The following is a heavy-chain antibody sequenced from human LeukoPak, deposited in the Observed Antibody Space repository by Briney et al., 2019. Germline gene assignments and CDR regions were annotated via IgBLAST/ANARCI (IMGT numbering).Heavy chain of an antibody. J-gene: IGHJ3*02. CDR2: ISSSGSTI. V-gene: IGHV3-11*04. CDR3: ARELGYCTNGVCSRAFDI. CDR1: GFTFSDYY. Sequence: SGGSLRLSCAVSGFTFSDYYMSWIRQAPGKGLEWVSYISSSGSTIYYADSVKGRFTISRDNAKNSLYLQMNSLRAEDTAVYYCARELGYCTNGVCSRAFDIWGQGTMVTVSS. D-gene: IGHD2-8*01.